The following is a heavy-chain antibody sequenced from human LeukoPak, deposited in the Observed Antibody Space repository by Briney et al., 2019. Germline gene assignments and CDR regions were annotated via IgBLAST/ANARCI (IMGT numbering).Heavy chain of an antibody. D-gene: IGHD1-26*01. CDR2: IIPILGIA. V-gene: IGHV1-69*04. CDR1: GGTFSSYA. CDR3: AKAWDQTNFDY. J-gene: IGHJ4*02. Sequence: SVKVSCKASGGTFSSYAISWVRQAPGQGLEWMGRIIPILGIANYAQKFQGRVTITADKSTSTAYMELSSLRSEDTAVYYCAKAWDQTNFDYWGQGTLVTVSS.